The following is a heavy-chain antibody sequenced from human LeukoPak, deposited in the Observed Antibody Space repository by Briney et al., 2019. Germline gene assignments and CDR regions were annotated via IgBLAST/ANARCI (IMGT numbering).Heavy chain of an antibody. D-gene: IGHD6-19*01. CDR1: GFTFSRYS. CDR2: ISSSSSYI. Sequence: GGSLRLSCAASGFTFSRYSRSWVRQAPGKGLEWVASISSSSSYIYYADSLKGLFTISRDNAKNSLYLQMNRLRAEDTAVYYCARVVDSGWCSDAFDIWGQGTMVTVSS. CDR3: ARVVDSGWCSDAFDI. V-gene: IGHV3-21*01. J-gene: IGHJ3*02.